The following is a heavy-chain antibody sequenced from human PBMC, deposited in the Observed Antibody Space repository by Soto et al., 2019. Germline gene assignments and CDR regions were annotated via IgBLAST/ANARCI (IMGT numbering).Heavy chain of an antibody. J-gene: IGHJ5*02. CDR2: IYYNGNT. CDR3: AGGSSKSCIDP. CDR1: GGSISSGGYY. D-gene: IGHD6-6*01. Sequence: SETLSLTCAVSGGSISSGGYYWSWIRQHPGKGLEWIGYIYYNGNTYYNPSLKSRVSISLDTSKNQFSLNLRSATAADTAVYYCAGGSSKSCIDPWGQGTLVTVSS. V-gene: IGHV4-31*11.